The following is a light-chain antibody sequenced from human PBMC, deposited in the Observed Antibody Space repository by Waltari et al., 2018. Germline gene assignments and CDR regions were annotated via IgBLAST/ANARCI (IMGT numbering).Light chain of an antibody. Sequence: QSALTQPASVSGSPGQSITISCTGSISDVGGYNYVSWYQQHPGKDPKLMTYHVSERPSGVSNRFSGSKSGNTASLTISGLQAEDEADYYCISYTTSNTWVFGGGTKLTVL. V-gene: IGLV2-14*01. J-gene: IGLJ3*02. CDR3: ISYTTSNTWV. CDR1: ISDVGGYNY. CDR2: HVS.